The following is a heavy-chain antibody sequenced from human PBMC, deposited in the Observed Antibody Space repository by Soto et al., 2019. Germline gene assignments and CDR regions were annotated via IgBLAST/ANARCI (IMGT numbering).Heavy chain of an antibody. D-gene: IGHD1-1*01. CDR1: GYTFTGYY. J-gene: IGHJ6*03. Sequence: QVQLVQSGAEVKKPGASVKVSCKASGYTFTGYYMHWVRQAPGQGLEWMGWINPNSGGTNYAQKFQGWVTTTRDTHISTAYIELSRLRSDDTAVYYCARARRETGPDYYYYYMDVWGKGTTVTVSS. CDR3: ARARRETGPDYYYYYMDV. V-gene: IGHV1-2*04. CDR2: INPNSGGT.